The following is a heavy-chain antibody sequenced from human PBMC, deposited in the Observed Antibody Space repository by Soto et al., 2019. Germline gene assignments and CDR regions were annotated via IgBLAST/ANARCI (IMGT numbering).Heavy chain of an antibody. CDR1: GFTFTSSA. CDR2: IAVGSGYT. Sequence: SVKVSCKASGFTFTSSAFQWVRQSRVQRLEWIGWIAVGSGYTNYAQRFQDRVTLTRDMSTATTYMELSRLTSEDTAIYYCAADATAWQQMVPSDYWGQGTLVTVSS. J-gene: IGHJ4*02. V-gene: IGHV1-58*01. CDR3: AADATAWQQMVPSDY. D-gene: IGHD2-8*01.